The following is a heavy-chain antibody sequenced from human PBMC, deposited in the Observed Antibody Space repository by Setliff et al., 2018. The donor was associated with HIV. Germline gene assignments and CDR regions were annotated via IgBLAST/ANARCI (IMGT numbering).Heavy chain of an antibody. CDR2: IYQSGNA. V-gene: IGHV4-38-2*01. J-gene: IGHJ4*02. CDR1: GHSISSGYF. D-gene: IGHD6-13*01. CDR3: VTGYNSVWYSVF. Sequence: SETLSLTCAVSGHSISSGYFCGWIRQTPGKGLEWIGNIYQSGNAYYNPSLKSRVIISVDTSRNRSSLKLSSVTAADTAVYYCVTGYNSVWYSVFWGQGILGTVSS.